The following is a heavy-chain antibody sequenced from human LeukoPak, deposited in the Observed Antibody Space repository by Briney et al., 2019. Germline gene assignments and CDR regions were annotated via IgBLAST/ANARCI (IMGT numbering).Heavy chain of an antibody. Sequence: GGSLRLSCAASGFTFNIYWIHWVRQVPGRGLVWVSRINSDGRGSSTIYADSVKGRFSISRDNAKNMVYLQMNSLRAEDTAVYYCAREIVRGGTSGLFDYWGQGILVTVSS. CDR1: GFTFNIYW. D-gene: IGHD3-10*01. V-gene: IGHV3-74*01. CDR2: INSDGRGSST. CDR3: AREIVRGGTSGLFDY. J-gene: IGHJ4*02.